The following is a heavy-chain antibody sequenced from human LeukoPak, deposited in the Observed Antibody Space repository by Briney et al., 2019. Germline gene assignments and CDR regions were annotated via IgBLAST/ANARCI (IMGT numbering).Heavy chain of an antibody. J-gene: IGHJ4*02. CDR3: ATFEYSSSSFDY. D-gene: IGHD6-6*01. CDR2: IIPIFGTA. CDR1: GGTFSSYA. Sequence: SVKVSCKASGGTFSSYAISWVRQAPGQGLEWMGRIIPIFGTANYAQKFQGRVTITTDESTSTAYMELSSLRSEDTAVYYCATFEYSSSSFDYWGQGTLVIVSS. V-gene: IGHV1-69*05.